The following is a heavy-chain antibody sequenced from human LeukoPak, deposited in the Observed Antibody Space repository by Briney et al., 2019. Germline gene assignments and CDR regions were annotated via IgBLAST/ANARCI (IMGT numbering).Heavy chain of an antibody. Sequence: SETLSLTCTVSGGSISSYYWSWIRQPPGKGLEWIGYIYYSGSTNYNPSLKSRVTISVDTSKNQFSPKLSSVTAADTAVYYCAREIRSVTTGYFDYWGQGTLVTVSS. V-gene: IGHV4-59*01. CDR1: GGSISSYY. J-gene: IGHJ4*02. CDR3: AREIRSVTTGYFDY. CDR2: IYYSGST. D-gene: IGHD4-17*01.